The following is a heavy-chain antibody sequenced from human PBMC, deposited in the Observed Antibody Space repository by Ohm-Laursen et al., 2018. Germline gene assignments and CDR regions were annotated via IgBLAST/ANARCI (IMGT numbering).Heavy chain of an antibody. J-gene: IGHJ4*02. CDR2: INSDASNT. D-gene: IGHD5-12*01. Sequence: SLRLSCAASGFTFNNYWMHWVRQAPGKGLVWVSRINSDASNTNYADSVKGRSTISRDNAKNTLYLQMSSLRGDDTAIYYCARSGNSDHSPLGYWGQGTLVTVSS. CDR3: ARSGNSDHSPLGY. CDR1: GFTFNNYW. V-gene: IGHV3-74*01.